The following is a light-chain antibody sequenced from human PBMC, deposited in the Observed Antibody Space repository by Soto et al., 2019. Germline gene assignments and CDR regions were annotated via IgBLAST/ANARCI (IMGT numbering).Light chain of an antibody. V-gene: IGKV3-20*01. J-gene: IGKJ1*01. CDR3: QQYGSSPSWT. Sequence: EIVLTQSPGTLSLSPGERATLSCRASQSVSSSYLAWYQQKPGQAPKLLIYGASSRATDIPDRFSGSGSGTDFTLTIGRLEPEDFAVYYCQQYGSSPSWTFGQGTKVXIK. CDR2: GAS. CDR1: QSVSSSY.